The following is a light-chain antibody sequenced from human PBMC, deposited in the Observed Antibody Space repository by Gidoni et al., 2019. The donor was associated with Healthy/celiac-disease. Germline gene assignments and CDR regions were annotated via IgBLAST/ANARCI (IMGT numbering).Light chain of an antibody. V-gene: IGKV2-28*01. J-gene: IGKJ1*01. CDR3: MQALQTTWT. CDR1: QSLLHSNGYNY. CDR2: LGS. Sequence: DIVMTQSPLYLPVTPGEPASISCRSSQSLLHSNGYNYLDWYLQKPGQSPQLLIDLGSNRASGVPDRFSGSGSGTDFTLKISRVEAEDVGVYYCMQALQTTWTFGQGTKVEIK.